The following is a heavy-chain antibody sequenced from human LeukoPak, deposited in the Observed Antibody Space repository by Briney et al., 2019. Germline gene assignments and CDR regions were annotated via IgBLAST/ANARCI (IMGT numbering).Heavy chain of an antibody. CDR1: GFTFSSYW. Sequence: GGSLRLPCAASGFTFSSYWMHWVRQAPGKGLVWVSRINSDGSSTSYADSVKGRFTISRDNAKKMLYLQMNSLRAEDTAVYYCASGEFDYYDSIMFGGQGTLVTVSS. J-gene: IGHJ4*02. D-gene: IGHD3-22*01. V-gene: IGHV3-74*01. CDR2: INSDGSST. CDR3: ASGEFDYYDSIMF.